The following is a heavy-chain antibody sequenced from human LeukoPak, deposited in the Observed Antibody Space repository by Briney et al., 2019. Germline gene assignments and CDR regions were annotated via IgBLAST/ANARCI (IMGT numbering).Heavy chain of an antibody. CDR2: INPNSGGT. CDR1: GYTFTGYY. V-gene: IGHV1-2*04. CDR3: ARDGGYDFDY. Sequence: ASVKVSCKASGYTFTGYYIHWVRQAPGQGLEWMGWINPNSGGTKYAQKFQGWVTMTGDTSINTAYMEVSRLRSDDTAVYYCARDGGYDFDYWGQGTLVTVSS. D-gene: IGHD5-12*01. J-gene: IGHJ4*02.